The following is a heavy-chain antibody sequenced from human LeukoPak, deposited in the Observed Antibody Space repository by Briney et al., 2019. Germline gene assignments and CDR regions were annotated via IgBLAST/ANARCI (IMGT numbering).Heavy chain of an antibody. CDR1: GFTFSSYA. Sequence: GGSLRLSCAASGFTFSSYAMSWVRQAPGKGLKWVSAISGSGGSTYYADSVKGRFTISRDNSKNTLYLQMNSLRAEDTAVYYCARPKYYDFWSGSGWFDPWGQGTLVTVSS. CDR2: ISGSGGST. J-gene: IGHJ5*02. D-gene: IGHD3-3*01. V-gene: IGHV3-23*01. CDR3: ARPKYYDFWSGSGWFDP.